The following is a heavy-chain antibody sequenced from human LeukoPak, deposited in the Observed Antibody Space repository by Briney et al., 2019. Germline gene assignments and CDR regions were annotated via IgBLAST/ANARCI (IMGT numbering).Heavy chain of an antibody. J-gene: IGHJ4*02. CDR1: GFTFSTYW. V-gene: IGHV3-7*01. CDR2: IKQDGSEN. Sequence: GGSLRLSCVVSGFTFSTYWMSWVRQAPGKGLEWVANIKQDGSENHYVDSVKGRFSIARDNAKNSLYLQMNSLRAEDTAVYYCTRLRSSGYFDADYWGQGTLVTVSS. D-gene: IGHD3-22*01. CDR3: TRLRSSGYFDADY.